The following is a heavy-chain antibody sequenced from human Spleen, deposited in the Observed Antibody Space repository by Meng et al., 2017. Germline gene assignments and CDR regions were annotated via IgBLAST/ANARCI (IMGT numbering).Heavy chain of an antibody. J-gene: IGHJ6*02. CDR3: AREDFYHGMDV. CDR2: ILNSGST. V-gene: IGHV4-59*01. CDR1: GGSISSYY. Sequence: SETLSLTCTVSGGSISSYYWSWIRQPPGKGLEWIGYILNSGSTNYNPSLKTRVTVSIGTSKNQFSLKLSSVTAADTAVYYCAREDFYHGMDVWGQGTTVTVSS.